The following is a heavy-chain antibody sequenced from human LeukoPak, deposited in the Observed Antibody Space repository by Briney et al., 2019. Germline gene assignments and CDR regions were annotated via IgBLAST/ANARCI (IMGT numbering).Heavy chain of an antibody. CDR3: ARDRSGSSVY. J-gene: IGHJ4*02. D-gene: IGHD1-26*01. V-gene: IGHV1-46*01. CDR2: INPSGSST. CDR1: GYSFTNYN. Sequence: ASVKVSCKTSGYSFTNYNLHWVRQAPGQGLEWMGLINPSGSSTLYAQKLQGRVTMTTDTSTSTAYMGLRSLRSDDTAVYYCARDRSGSSVYWGQGTLVTVSS.